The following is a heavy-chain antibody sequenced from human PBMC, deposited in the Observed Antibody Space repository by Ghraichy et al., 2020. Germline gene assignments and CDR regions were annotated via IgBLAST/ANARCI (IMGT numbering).Heavy chain of an antibody. Sequence: GESLNISCAASGFTFSNYWVTWVRQAPGKGLEWVAHIKQDGSQKYYVDSVEGRFTISRDNAKSSLYLQMNSLRVEDTAVYYCATYNNGCYGLGYWGQGTLVTVSS. CDR2: IKQDGSQK. CDR1: GFTFSNYW. CDR3: ATYNNGCYGLGY. D-gene: IGHD6-19*01. J-gene: IGHJ4*02. V-gene: IGHV3-7*01.